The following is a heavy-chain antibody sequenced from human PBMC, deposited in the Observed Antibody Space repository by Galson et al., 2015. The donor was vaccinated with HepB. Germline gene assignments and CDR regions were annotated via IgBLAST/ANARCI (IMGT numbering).Heavy chain of an antibody. CDR1: GFSVSNYC. CDR3: ARDRDYFDL. Sequence: SLRLSCAASGFSVSNYCMNWVRQAPGKGLEWVSSIDRRADKKYVDSVKGRFTISRDSSKNTLYLQINTLRGEDTATYYCARDRDYFDLWGRGTLVTVSS. J-gene: IGHJ2*01. V-gene: IGHV3-66*01. D-gene: IGHD3-10*01. CDR2: IDRRADK.